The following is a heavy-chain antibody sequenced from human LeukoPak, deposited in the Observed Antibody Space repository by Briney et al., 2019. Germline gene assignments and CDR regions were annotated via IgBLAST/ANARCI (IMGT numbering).Heavy chain of an antibody. V-gene: IGHV3-48*04. J-gene: IGHJ2*01. D-gene: IGHD3/OR15-3a*01. Sequence: SGGSLRLSCAASGFTFSSYWMSWVRQAPGKGLEWVSYISSSGSTIYYADSVKGRFTISRDNTKNSLFLQMNSLRAEDTAVYYCARDFGLPYWYFDLWGRGTLVTVSS. CDR1: GFTFSSYW. CDR3: ARDFGLPYWYFDL. CDR2: ISSSGSTI.